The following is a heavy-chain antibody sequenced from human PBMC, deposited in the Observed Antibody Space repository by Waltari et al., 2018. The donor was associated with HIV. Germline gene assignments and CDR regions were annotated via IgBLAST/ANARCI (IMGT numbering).Heavy chain of an antibody. CDR1: GFTFSHYW. CDR2: INGDGSST. J-gene: IGHJ6*02. Sequence: EVQLVESGGGLVQPGGSLRLSCAASGFTFSHYWFHWVRQAPGKGLVVVARINGDGSSTTYADSVKGRVTISRDNAKNTLYLQMISLRAEDTAVYYCAGATDCGGGSGGVYHYDGLDVWGQGTTGTVSS. D-gene: IGHD2-15*01. CDR3: AGATDCGGGSGGVYHYDGLDV. V-gene: IGHV3-74*03.